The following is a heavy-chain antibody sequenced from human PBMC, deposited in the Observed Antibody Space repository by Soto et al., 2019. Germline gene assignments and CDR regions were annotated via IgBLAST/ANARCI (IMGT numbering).Heavy chain of an antibody. V-gene: IGHV3-23*01. CDR3: AKNILKMFRFGIQLTGMDV. Sequence: EVQLLESGGGLVQPGGSLSLSCAASGFTFSRYAMSWVRQAPGKGLEWVSAISGSGGSTYYADSGKGRFTISRDNYKHTLYLQMNSLRAEDTAVYYCAKNILKMFRFGIQLTGMDVWGQGTTVTVSS. D-gene: IGHD5-18*01. CDR2: ISGSGGST. CDR1: GFTFSRYA. J-gene: IGHJ6*02.